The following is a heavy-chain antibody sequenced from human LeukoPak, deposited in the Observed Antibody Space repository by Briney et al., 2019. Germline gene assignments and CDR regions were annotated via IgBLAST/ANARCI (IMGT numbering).Heavy chain of an antibody. CDR3: ATVTSVNSWDY. V-gene: IGHV1-24*01. CDR2: FDPEDGET. D-gene: IGHD5-24*01. J-gene: IGHJ4*02. Sequence: ASVKVSCKVSGYTLTELSMHWVRQAPGKGLEWMGGFDPEDGETIYAQKFQGRVTMTGDTSTDTAYMELSSLRSEDTAVYYCATVTSVNSWDYWGQGTLVTVSS. CDR1: GYTLTELS.